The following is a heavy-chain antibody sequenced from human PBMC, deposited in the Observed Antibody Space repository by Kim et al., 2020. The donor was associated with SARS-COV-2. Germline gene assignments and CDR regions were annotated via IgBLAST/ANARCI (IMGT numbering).Heavy chain of an antibody. V-gene: IGHV1-3*01. Sequence: KYSQKCQARVTITRDTSASTAYMELSSLRSEDTAVYYCARIAAAGTFDYWGQGTLVTVSS. J-gene: IGHJ4*02. CDR3: ARIAAAGTFDY. D-gene: IGHD6-13*01.